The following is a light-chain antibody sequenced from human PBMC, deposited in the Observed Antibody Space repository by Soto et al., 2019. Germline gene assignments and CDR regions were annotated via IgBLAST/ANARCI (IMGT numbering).Light chain of an antibody. J-gene: IGLJ2*01. CDR1: SSDIGAYNY. V-gene: IGLV2-14*03. Sequence: HSVLTQPASVSGSPGQSITISCTGTSSDIGAYNYVSWYQQHPGKAPKLMIYDVNIRPSGVSNRFSGSKSGNTASLTISGLQAEDEADYYCTSWTTSTTMIFGGGTQLTVL. CDR3: TSWTTSTTMI. CDR2: DVN.